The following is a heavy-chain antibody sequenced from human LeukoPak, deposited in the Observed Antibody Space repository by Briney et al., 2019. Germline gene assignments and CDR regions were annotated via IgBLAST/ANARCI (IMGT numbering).Heavy chain of an antibody. Sequence: SETLSLTCTVSGGSISSYYWSWIRQPAGKGLEWIGRIYTSGSSNYNPSLKSRVTMSVDTSKNQFSLKLRSVTAADTDVYYCARDLGIAVSGTGAFDIWGQGTMVTVSS. D-gene: IGHD6-19*01. CDR2: IYTSGSS. V-gene: IGHV4-4*07. CDR3: ARDLGIAVSGTGAFDI. CDR1: GGSISSYY. J-gene: IGHJ3*02.